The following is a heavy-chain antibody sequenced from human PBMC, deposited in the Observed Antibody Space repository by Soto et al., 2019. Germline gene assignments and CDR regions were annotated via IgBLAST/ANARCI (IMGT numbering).Heavy chain of an antibody. CDR2: VYYSGST. CDR1: GYSISNGDY. Sequence: PSETLSLTCAVSGYSISNGDYWGWIRQAPGKGLEWIGSVYYSGSTHYEPSLRGRIAISVDTLKNQFSLRLTSVTAADTAMYFCARNTSNYFDSWGQGIPVTVSS. V-gene: IGHV4-38-2*01. J-gene: IGHJ4*02. CDR3: ARNTSNYFDS.